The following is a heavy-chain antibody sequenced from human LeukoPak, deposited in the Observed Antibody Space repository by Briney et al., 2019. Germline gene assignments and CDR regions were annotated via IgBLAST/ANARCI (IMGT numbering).Heavy chain of an antibody. CDR3: ARGGYCSSTSCSPSWFDP. J-gene: IGHJ5*02. D-gene: IGHD2-2*01. CDR1: GYTFTSYD. Sequence: ASVKVSCKASGYTFTSYDISWVRQATGQGLEWMGWMNPNSGNTGYAQKFQGRVTITRNTSISTAYMELSSLRSEDTAVYYCARGGYCSSTSCSPSWFDPWGQGTLVTVSS. CDR2: MNPNSGNT. V-gene: IGHV1-8*03.